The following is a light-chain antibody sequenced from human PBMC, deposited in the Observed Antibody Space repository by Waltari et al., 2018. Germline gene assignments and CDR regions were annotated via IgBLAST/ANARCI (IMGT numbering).Light chain of an antibody. J-gene: IGLJ2*01. Sequence: SSELTQDPAVSVAMGQTVRITCQGDSLRTSYASWYQLRPGQAPILVMYGKNNRPSGVPDRFSGSTSGTTSSLTITGAQAEDEASYYCHSRDGSGVRGSFGGGTKLTVL. CDR1: SLRTSY. CDR3: HSRDGSGVRGS. CDR2: GKN. V-gene: IGLV3-19*01.